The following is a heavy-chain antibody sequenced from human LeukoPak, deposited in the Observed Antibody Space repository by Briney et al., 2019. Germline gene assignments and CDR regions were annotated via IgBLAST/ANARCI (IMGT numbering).Heavy chain of an antibody. D-gene: IGHD3-22*01. J-gene: IGHJ4*02. CDR3: ARGLSYYYDSSGYLDY. CDR1: GFTLFTYW. V-gene: IGHV3-48*01. Sequence: PGGSLRLSCAASGFTLFTYWMSWVRQAPGKGLEWVSYISSSSSTIYYADSVKGRFTISRDNAKNSLYLQMNSLRAEDTAVYYCARGLSYYYDSSGYLDYWGQGTLVTVSS. CDR2: ISSSSSTI.